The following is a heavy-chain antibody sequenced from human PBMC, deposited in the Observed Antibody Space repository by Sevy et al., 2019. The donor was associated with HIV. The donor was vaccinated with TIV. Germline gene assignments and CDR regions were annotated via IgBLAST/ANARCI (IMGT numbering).Heavy chain of an antibody. CDR1: GFTFSSHW. CDR2: INSHGTIT. J-gene: IGHJ6*02. CDR3: ARGQLLQFLEWPSYAMDV. V-gene: IGHV3-74*01. Sequence: GGSLRLSCAASGFTFSSHWMFWVRQTPGKGLVWVSHINSHGTITNYADSVKGRFAISRDNAKNIVYLQVNSLRAEDTAVYDGARGQLLQFLEWPSYAMDVWGQGTTVTVSS. D-gene: IGHD3-3*01.